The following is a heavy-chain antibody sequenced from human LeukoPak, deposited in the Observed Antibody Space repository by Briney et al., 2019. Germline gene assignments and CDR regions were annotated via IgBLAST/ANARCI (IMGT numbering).Heavy chain of an antibody. V-gene: IGHV1-46*01. CDR3: ARAAGTYYYYGMDV. J-gene: IGHJ6*02. Sequence: ASAKVSCKASGYTFTSYYMHWVRQAPGQGLEWMGIINPSSGSTSYAQNFQGRVTMTRDTSSSTVYMELSSLRSEDTAVYYCARAAGTYYYYGMDVWGQGTTVTVSS. CDR1: GYTFTSYY. D-gene: IGHD1-1*01. CDR2: INPSSGST.